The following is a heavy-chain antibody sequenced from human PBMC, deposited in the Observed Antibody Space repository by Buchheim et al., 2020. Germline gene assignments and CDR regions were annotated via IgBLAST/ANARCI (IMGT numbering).Heavy chain of an antibody. J-gene: IGHJ5*02. Sequence: QVQLVQSGAEVKKPGSSVKVSCKASGGTFSSYTISWVRQAPGQGLEWMGRIIPILGIANYAQKFQGRVTITADKSTSTAYMELSSLRSEDTAVYYCARDPWGGYGSSSGGEWFDPWGQGTL. CDR2: IIPILGIA. CDR1: GGTFSSYT. D-gene: IGHD6-6*01. V-gene: IGHV1-69*08. CDR3: ARDPWGGYGSSSGGEWFDP.